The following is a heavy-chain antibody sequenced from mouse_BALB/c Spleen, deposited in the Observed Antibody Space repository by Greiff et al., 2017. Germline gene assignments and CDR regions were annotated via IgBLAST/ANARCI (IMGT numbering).Heavy chain of an antibody. CDR1: GYTFTSYW. J-gene: IGHJ2*01. D-gene: IGHD1-1*01. CDR3: ARRTVVALYYFDD. CDR2: INPSNGRT. V-gene: IGHV1S81*02. Sequence: QVQLQQPGAELVKPGASVKLSCKASGYTFTSYWMHWVKQRPGQGLEWIGEINPSNGRTNYNEKFKSKATLTVDKSSSTAYMQLSSLTSEDSAVYYCARRTVVALYYFDDWGQGTTLTVSS.